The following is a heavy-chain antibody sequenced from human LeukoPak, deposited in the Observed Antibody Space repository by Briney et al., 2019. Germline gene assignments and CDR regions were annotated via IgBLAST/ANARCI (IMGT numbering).Heavy chain of an antibody. Sequence: GGSLRLSCAASEFTFSSYGMHWVRQAPGKGLEWVAVISYDGSNKYYADSVKGRFTISRDNSKNTLYLQMNSLRAEDTAVYYCAKDCYSNSGNWFDPWGQGTLVTVSS. V-gene: IGHV3-30*18. CDR3: AKDCYSNSGNWFDP. CDR1: EFTFSSYG. D-gene: IGHD4-11*01. J-gene: IGHJ5*02. CDR2: ISYDGSNK.